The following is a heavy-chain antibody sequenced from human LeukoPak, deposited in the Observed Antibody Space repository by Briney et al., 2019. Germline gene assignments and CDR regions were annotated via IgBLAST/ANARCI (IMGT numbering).Heavy chain of an antibody. J-gene: IGHJ3*02. CDR2: IYYSGTT. Sequence: SETLSLPCTGSSGSISSYYWSWIRQTPGKELEWIGYIYYSGTTNYNPSLNSRVTISLDASNKELSLTLRSVTAEDTAVYYCASLELIGEKRGAFHTWGQGTMVTVSS. V-gene: IGHV4-59*13. D-gene: IGHD1-26*01. CDR1: SGSISSYY. CDR3: ASLELIGEKRGAFHT.